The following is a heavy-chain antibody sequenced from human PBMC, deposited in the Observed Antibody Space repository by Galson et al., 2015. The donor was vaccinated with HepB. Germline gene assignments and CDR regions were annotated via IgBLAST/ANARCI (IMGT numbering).Heavy chain of an antibody. D-gene: IGHD3-16*01. CDR2: KKQDGSGK. V-gene: IGHV3-7*03. CDR3: ARAFGGVTTNGGYYFDS. Sequence: SLRLSCAASGFTFSDHWMSWVRQAPGKGLEWVANKKQDGSGKYYVDSVKGRFTISRDNAKNSLDLQMNSLRAEDTAVYYCARAFGGVTTNGGYYFDSWGQGTLVTVSS. J-gene: IGHJ4*02. CDR1: GFTFSDHW.